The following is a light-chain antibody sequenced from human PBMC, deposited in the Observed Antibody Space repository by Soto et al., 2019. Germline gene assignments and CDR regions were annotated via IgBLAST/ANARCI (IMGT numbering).Light chain of an antibody. Sequence: EIVLTQSPATLSLSPGERATLSCRASQSVSSYLAWYQQKPGQAPRLLIYDASNRATGIPARFSGSGSGTDVTLTISSLEPEDFAVYYCQQRSNCQFTFGPGTKVDIK. CDR1: QSVSSY. CDR2: DAS. CDR3: QQRSNCQFT. V-gene: IGKV3-11*01. J-gene: IGKJ3*01.